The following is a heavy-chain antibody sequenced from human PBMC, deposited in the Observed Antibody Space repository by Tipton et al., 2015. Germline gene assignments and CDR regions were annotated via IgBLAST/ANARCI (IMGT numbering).Heavy chain of an antibody. CDR3: ARRVGWFDY. D-gene: IGHD2-2*03. J-gene: IGHJ4*02. V-gene: IGHV4-39*01. Sequence: TLSLTCTVSGGSISSAAYYWGWIRQPPGKGLEWIGSINHSGRTNYNPSLMSRVTIAVDTSKRHFSLRLSSVTAVDTAVYYCARRVGWFDYWGQGTLVTVSS. CDR1: GGSISSAAYY. CDR2: INHSGRT.